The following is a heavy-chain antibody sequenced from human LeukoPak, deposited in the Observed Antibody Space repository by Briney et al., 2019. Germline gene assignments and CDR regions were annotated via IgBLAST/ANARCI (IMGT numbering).Heavy chain of an antibody. D-gene: IGHD3-22*01. CDR3: ATYRRGYHDSSESYNFDY. Sequence: GGSLRLSCAASGFTFSNAWMNWVRQAPGKRLEWVGRIKSKTDGGTTDYAAPVKGRFTISRDDSKNTLYLQMNGLRAEDTAVYYCATYRRGYHDSSESYNFDYWGQGTLVTVSS. CDR2: IKSKTDGGTT. CDR1: GFTFSNAW. J-gene: IGHJ4*02. V-gene: IGHV3-15*07.